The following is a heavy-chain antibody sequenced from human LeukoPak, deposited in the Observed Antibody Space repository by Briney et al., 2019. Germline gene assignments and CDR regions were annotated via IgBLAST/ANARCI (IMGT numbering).Heavy chain of an antibody. CDR1: GFTFSSYG. V-gene: IGHV1-46*01. J-gene: IGHJ4*02. CDR2: INPSGGST. D-gene: IGHD2-15*01. Sequence: PGGSLRLSCAASGFTFSSYGMHWVRQAPGQGLEWMGIINPSGGSTSYAQKFQGRVTMTRDTSTSTVYMELSSLRSEDTAVYYCARSSGAVEEGNFDYWGQGTLVTVSS. CDR3: ARSSGAVEEGNFDY.